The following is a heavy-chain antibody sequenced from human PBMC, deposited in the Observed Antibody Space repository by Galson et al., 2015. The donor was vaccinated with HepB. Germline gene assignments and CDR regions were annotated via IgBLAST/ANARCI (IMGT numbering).Heavy chain of an antibody. J-gene: IGHJ2*01. CDR3: ARASPRTWRVWYFDL. D-gene: IGHD1-1*01. V-gene: IGHV4-34*01. CDR1: GGSFSGYY. Sequence: ETLSLTCAVYGGSFSGYYWSWIRQPPGKGLEWIGEINHSGSTNYNPSLKSRVTISVDTSKNQFSLKLSSVTAADTAVYYCARASPRTWRVWYFDLWGRGTLVTVSS. CDR2: INHSGST.